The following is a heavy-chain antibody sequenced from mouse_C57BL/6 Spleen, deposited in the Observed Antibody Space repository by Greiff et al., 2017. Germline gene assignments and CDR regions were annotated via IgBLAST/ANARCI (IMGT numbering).Heavy chain of an antibody. CDR1: GFTFSDSG. J-gene: IGHJ2*01. D-gene: IGHD1-1*01. CDR2: ISSGSSTI. CDR3: ARDYYGSSSYFDY. Sequence: EVKLMESGGGLVKPGGSLKLSCAASGFTFSDSGMHWVRQAPEKGLEWVAYISSGSSTIYYADTVKGRFTISRDNAKNTLFLQMTSLRSEDTAMYYCARDYYGSSSYFDYWGQGTTLTVSS. V-gene: IGHV5-17*01.